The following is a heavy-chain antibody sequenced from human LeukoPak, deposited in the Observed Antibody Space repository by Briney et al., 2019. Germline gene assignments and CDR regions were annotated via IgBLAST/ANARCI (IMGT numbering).Heavy chain of an antibody. V-gene: IGHV4-34*01. D-gene: IGHD1-26*01. CDR1: GGSFNDFF. CDR3: AREKGSYSLFGY. J-gene: IGHJ4*02. CDR2: IYSSGST. Sequence: SETLSLTCAVSGGSFNDFFWSWIRQPPGKGLEWIGSIYSSGSTYYNPSLKSRVTISVDTSKNQFSLKLSSVTAADTAVYYCAREKGSYSLFGYWGQGTLVTVSS.